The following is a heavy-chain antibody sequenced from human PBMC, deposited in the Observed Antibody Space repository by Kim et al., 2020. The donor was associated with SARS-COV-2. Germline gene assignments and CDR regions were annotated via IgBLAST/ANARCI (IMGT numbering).Heavy chain of an antibody. CDR1: LFTFSNFA. Sequence: GGSLRLSCAASLFTFSNFAMHSVRQAPGKGLEWVAVISYDGNIKYYADSVKGRFTISRDNSKNSLYLQMNSLRGEDTAVYYCTRGAPWGGFDYWGQGTLV. D-gene: IGHD7-27*01. V-gene: IGHV3-30-3*01. CDR3: TRGAPWGGFDY. CDR2: ISYDGNIK. J-gene: IGHJ4*02.